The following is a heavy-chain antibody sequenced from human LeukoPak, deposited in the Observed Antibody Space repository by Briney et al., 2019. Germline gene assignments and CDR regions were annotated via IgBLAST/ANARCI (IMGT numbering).Heavy chain of an antibody. CDR3: AKDQVVYSSGWPTDGY. CDR2: ISGSGGST. V-gene: IGHV3-23*01. D-gene: IGHD6-19*01. CDR1: GFTFSSYA. Sequence: GGSLRLSCAASGFTFSSYAMSWVRQAPGKGLEWVSAISGSGGSTYYADSVKGRFTISRDNSKNTLYLQMNSLRAEDTAVYYCAKDQVVYSSGWPTDGYWGQGKPATVSS. J-gene: IGHJ4*02.